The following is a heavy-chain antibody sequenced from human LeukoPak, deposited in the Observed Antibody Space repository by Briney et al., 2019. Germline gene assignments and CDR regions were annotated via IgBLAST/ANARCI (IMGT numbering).Heavy chain of an antibody. CDR3: ARQRWLRALVED. V-gene: IGHV4-39*01. D-gene: IGHD3-22*01. CDR2: LYYSGST. CDR1: GGSISSSSYY. J-gene: IGHJ4*02. Sequence: SETLSLTCTVSGGSISSSSYYWGWIRQPPGKGLEWIGTLYYSGSTHYNPSLKSRVTISADTSKNQFSLKLSSVTAADTAVYYCARQRWLRALVEDWGQGTLVTVSS.